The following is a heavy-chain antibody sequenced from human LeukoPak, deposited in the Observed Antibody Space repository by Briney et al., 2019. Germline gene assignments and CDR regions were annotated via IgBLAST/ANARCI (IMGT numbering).Heavy chain of an antibody. CDR1: GGSFSGYY. CDR2: INHSGST. CDR3: ARQDTAMVLDAFDI. D-gene: IGHD5-18*01. Sequence: SETLSLTCAVYGGSFSGYYWSWIRQPPGKGLEWIGEINHSGSTNYNPPLKSRVTISVDTSKNQFSLKLSSVTAADTAVYYCARQDTAMVLDAFDIWGQGTMVTVSS. V-gene: IGHV4-34*01. J-gene: IGHJ3*02.